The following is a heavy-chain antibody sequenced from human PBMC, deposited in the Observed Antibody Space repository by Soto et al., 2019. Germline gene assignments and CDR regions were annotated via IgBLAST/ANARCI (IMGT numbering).Heavy chain of an antibody. Sequence: QVQLVQSGAEVKKPGSSVKVSCKASGGTFSSYAISWVLQAPGQGLEWMGGIIPIFGTANYAQKFQGRVTITSDESTSTAYMELSSLRSEDTAVYYCARDMVYYYDSSGYAYFQHWGQGTLVTVSS. V-gene: IGHV1-69*05. J-gene: IGHJ1*01. D-gene: IGHD3-22*01. CDR1: GGTFSSYA. CDR2: IIPIFGTA. CDR3: ARDMVYYYDSSGYAYFQH.